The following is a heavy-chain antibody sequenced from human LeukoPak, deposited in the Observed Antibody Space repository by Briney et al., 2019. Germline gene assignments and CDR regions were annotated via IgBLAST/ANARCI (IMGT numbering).Heavy chain of an antibody. CDR2: ISSSSSYI. D-gene: IGHD3-10*01. Sequence: GGSLRLSCAASGFTFSSYSMNWVRQAPGKGLEWVSSISSSSSYIYYADSVKGRFTISRDNAKNSLYLQMNSLRAEDTAVYYCARGGVRGVIDYWGQGTLVTVSP. CDR3: ARGGVRGVIDY. J-gene: IGHJ4*02. V-gene: IGHV3-21*01. CDR1: GFTFSSYS.